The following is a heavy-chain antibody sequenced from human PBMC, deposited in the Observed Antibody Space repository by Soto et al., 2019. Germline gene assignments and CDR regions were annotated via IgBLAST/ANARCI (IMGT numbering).Heavy chain of an antibody. V-gene: IGHV1-2*02. Sequence: ASVKVSGKASGYTFTGYYMHWVRQAPGQGLEWMGWINPNSGGTNYAQKFQGRVTMTRDTSISTAYMELSRLRSDDTAVYYCARDPIVVVPAAISGGWFDPWGQGTLVTVSS. CDR1: GYTFTGYY. CDR2: INPNSGGT. CDR3: ARDPIVVVPAAISGGWFDP. D-gene: IGHD2-2*02. J-gene: IGHJ5*02.